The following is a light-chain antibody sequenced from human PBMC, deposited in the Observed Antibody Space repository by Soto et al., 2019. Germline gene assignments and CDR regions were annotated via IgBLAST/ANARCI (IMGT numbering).Light chain of an antibody. CDR2: SAS. CDR3: QQSYNAPRT. J-gene: IGKJ4*01. Sequence: DIQMTQSPSSVSASVGDRVTITCRASQGISSWLAWYQQKPGKAPKLLIYSASNLQTGVPSRFSGSGSGTDFTLTISSLQPEDFATYYCQQSYNAPRTFGQGTRVETK. V-gene: IGKV1-12*01. CDR1: QGISSW.